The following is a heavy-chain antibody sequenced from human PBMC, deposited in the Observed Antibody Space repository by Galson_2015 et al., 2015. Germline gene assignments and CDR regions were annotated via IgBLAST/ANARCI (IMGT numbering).Heavy chain of an antibody. J-gene: IGHJ5*02. Sequence: SETLSLTCTVSGGSISSHYWSWIRQPPGKGLEWIGYIYYTGDTNYNPSLESRVTISADTSKNEFSLKMSSVTAADTAVYYCAGVFRARPESWGQGTLVTVSS. CDR2: IYYTGDT. V-gene: IGHV4-59*11. D-gene: IGHD1-14*01. CDR1: GGSISSHY. CDR3: AGVFRARPES.